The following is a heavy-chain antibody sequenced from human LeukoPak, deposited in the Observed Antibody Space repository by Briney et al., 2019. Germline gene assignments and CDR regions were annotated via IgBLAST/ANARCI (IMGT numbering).Heavy chain of an antibody. CDR1: GFTFSSYS. Sequence: HPGGSLRLSCAASGFTFSSYSMNWVRQAPGKGLEWVSYISSSSSTIYYADSVKGRFTISRDNAKNSLYLQMNSLRAEDTAVYYCARDPYGYRVGGYYFDYWGQGTLVTVSS. V-gene: IGHV3-48*01. D-gene: IGHD5-18*01. CDR2: ISSSSSTI. CDR3: ARDPYGYRVGGYYFDY. J-gene: IGHJ4*02.